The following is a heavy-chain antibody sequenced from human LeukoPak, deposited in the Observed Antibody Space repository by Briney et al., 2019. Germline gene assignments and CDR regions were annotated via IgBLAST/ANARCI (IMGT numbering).Heavy chain of an antibody. J-gene: IGHJ4*02. CDR3: ARYDSNYEAFDY. CDR2: IYYSGIT. D-gene: IGHD4-11*01. V-gene: IGHV4-31*03. CDR1: VGSISSGGYY. Sequence: SQTLSLTCTVSVGSISSGGYYWSWVRQHPGKGLEWIGYIYYSGITYYHPSRKSRVTITVDTAKNQFSLKLSSVTAADTAVYYCARYDSNYEAFDYWGQGTLVTVSS.